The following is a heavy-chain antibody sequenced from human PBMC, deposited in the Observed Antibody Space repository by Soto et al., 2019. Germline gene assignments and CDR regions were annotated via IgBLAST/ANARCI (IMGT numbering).Heavy chain of an antibody. CDR2: INHSGST. J-gene: IGHJ6*03. V-gene: IGHV4-34*01. CDR1: GGSFSGYY. CDR3: AREVDCSSTSCYYYMDV. D-gene: IGHD2-2*01. Sequence: QVQLQQWGAGLLKPSETLSLTCAVYGGSFSGYYWSWIRQPPGKGLEWIGEINHSGSTNYNPSLKSRVTISVDTSKNQFSLKLGSVTAADTAVYYCAREVDCSSTSCYYYMDVWGKGTTVTVSS.